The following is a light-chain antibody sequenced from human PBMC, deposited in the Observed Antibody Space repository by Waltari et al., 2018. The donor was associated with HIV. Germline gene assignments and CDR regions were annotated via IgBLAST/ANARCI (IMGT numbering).Light chain of an antibody. CDR1: SRAVGSYSL. J-gene: IGLJ3*02. CDR3: CSYAGSSTWV. CDR2: EVT. V-gene: IGLV2-23*02. Sequence: SALTQPASVSASPGQSITISCAGTSRAVGSYSLVSWYQQHPDKAPKLLIYEVTKRPSGISNRFSGSKSGNTASLTISGLQAEDEADYYCCSYAGSSTWVFGGGTKLTVL.